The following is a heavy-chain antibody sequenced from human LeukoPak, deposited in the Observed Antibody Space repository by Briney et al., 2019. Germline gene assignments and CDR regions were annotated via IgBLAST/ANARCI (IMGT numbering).Heavy chain of an antibody. CDR1: GFTFSTYA. D-gene: IGHD3-16*01. CDR2: ISASGGGK. CDR3: AKDNADYPIYYFDS. J-gene: IGHJ4*02. V-gene: IGHV3-23*01. Sequence: PGGSLRLSCAASGFTFSTYAMNWVRQAPGKGLEWVSGISASGGGKFYADSVKGRFTISRDKSKSTVSLQMNSLRAEDAAVYHCAKDNADYPIYYFDSWGQGILVTVSS.